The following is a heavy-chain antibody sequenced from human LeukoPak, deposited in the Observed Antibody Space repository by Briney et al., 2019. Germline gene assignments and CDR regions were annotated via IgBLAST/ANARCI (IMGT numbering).Heavy chain of an antibody. CDR2: ISVYSGST. D-gene: IGHD6-25*01. Sequence: GASVKVSCKASGYTFTSYDINWVRQAHGQGLEWMGWISVYSGSTNYAQKLQGRVTMTTETSTSTAYMELRIPRSDDTAVYYCARERYSSGPRYMDVWGKGTTVTVSS. J-gene: IGHJ6*03. CDR3: ARERYSSGPRYMDV. CDR1: GYTFTSYD. V-gene: IGHV1-18*01.